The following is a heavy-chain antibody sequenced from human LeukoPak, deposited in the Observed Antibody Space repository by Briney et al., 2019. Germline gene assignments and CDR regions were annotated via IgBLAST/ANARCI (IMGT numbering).Heavy chain of an antibody. Sequence: GGSLRLSRAASGFTFSDYYMSWIRQAPGKGLEWVSYIFYSGRTIYYADSVKGRFTIARDNAKNSVYLQMNNLRAEDTAVYYCARDRLGDYDHSGYYDKWGQGTLVAVSS. D-gene: IGHD3-22*01. J-gene: IGHJ4*02. CDR2: IFYSGRTI. V-gene: IGHV3-11*01. CDR3: ARDRLGDYDHSGYYDK. CDR1: GFTFSDYY.